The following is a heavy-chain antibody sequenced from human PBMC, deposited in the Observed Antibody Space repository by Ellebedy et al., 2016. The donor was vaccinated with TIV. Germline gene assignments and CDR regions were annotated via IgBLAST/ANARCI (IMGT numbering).Heavy chain of an antibody. Sequence: PGGSLRLSCAASGFSFRSYWMTWVRQAPGKGLEWVANIYQDGSQIYYADSVKGRFTVSRDNAKNSLYLQMNSLRAEDTAIYFCARRGSYGDYAVQVNPWLDSWGQGTLVAVSP. CDR1: GFSFRSYW. D-gene: IGHD4-17*01. CDR2: IYQDGSQI. J-gene: IGHJ5*01. CDR3: ARRGSYGDYAVQVNPWLDS. V-gene: IGHV3-7*01.